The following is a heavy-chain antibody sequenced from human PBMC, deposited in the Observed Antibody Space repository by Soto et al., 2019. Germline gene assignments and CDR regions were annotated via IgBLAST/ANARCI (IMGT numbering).Heavy chain of an antibody. J-gene: IGHJ6*02. CDR2: IYHSGST. V-gene: IGHV4-4*02. CDR1: GGSISSSNW. D-gene: IGHD4-17*01. CDR3: ARDEDTYYGDYTRGGMDV. Sequence: QVQLQESGPGLVKPSGTLSLTCAVSGGSISSSNWWSWVRQPPGKGLEWIGEIYHSGSTNYNPSLQSRVTIAVDKSKNQFSLKLSSVTAADTAVYYCARDEDTYYGDYTRGGMDVWGQGTTVTVSS.